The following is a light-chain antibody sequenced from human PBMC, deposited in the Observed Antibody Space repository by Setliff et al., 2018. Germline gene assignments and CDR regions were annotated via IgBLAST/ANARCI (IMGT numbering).Light chain of an antibody. J-gene: IGLJ1*01. CDR3: SSYEGGNNYV. CDR1: SNDVWGHNY. V-gene: IGLV2-8*01. Sequence: QSVLTQPPSASGPPGQSVTISCTGTSNDVWGHNYVSWYQQHPGKAPKLMIYEVSKRPSGVPDRFSGSKSGNTASLTISGLQPEDEADYYCSSYEGGNNYVFGSGTKVTVL. CDR2: EVS.